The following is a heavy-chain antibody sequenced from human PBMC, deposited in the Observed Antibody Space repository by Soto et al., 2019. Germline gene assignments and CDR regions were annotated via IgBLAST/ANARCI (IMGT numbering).Heavy chain of an antibody. CDR2: IYHSGST. CDR1: GGSISSGGYS. D-gene: IGHD2-21*02. Sequence: TRSLTCTVSGGSISSGGYSWSWIRQPPGKGLEWIGYIYHSGSTYYNPSLKSRVTISVDRSKNQFSLKLSSVTAADTAVYSCARSVVVTARFFDYWGQGTLVTVS. V-gene: IGHV4-30-2*01. J-gene: IGHJ4*02. CDR3: ARSVVVTARFFDY.